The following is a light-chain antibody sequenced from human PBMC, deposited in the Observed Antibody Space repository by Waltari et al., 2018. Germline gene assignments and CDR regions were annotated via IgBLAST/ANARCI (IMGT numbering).Light chain of an antibody. V-gene: IGKV2-28*01. Sequence: DIVMTQSPLSLPVTPGEPASISCRYSQSLLHSNGYNYLDWYLQKPGQSPQLLIYLGSNRASGVPDRFSGSGSGTDFTLKISRVEAEDVGVYYCMQALQTLWTFDQGTKVEIK. CDR2: LGS. J-gene: IGKJ1*01. CDR3: MQALQTLWT. CDR1: QSLLHSNGYNY.